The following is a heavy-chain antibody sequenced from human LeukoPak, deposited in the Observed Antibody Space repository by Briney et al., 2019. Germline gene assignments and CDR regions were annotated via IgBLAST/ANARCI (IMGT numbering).Heavy chain of an antibody. CDR3: AREDASSLDY. J-gene: IGHJ4*02. Sequence: GGSLRLSCAASGFTFSIYDMNWVRQAPGKGLEWVSSISSSSSYLYYADSVKGRFTISRDSAKNSLYLQMNSLRAEDTAVYYCAREDASSLDYWGQGTLVTVSS. V-gene: IGHV3-21*01. CDR2: ISSSSSYL. CDR1: GFTFSIYD.